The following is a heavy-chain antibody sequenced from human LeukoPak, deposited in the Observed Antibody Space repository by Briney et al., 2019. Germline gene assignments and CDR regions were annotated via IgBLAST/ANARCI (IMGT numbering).Heavy chain of an antibody. D-gene: IGHD1-20*01. CDR1: GYTFTSYA. CDR3: AREGVNNWNDGITNWFDH. J-gene: IGHJ5*02. Sequence: GASVKVSCKASGYTFTSYAISWVRQAPGQGLEWMGGIIPIFGTANYAQKFQGRVTITTDESTSTAYMELSSLRSEDTAVYYCAREGVNNWNDGITNWFDHWGQGTLVTVSS. V-gene: IGHV1-69*05. CDR2: IIPIFGTA.